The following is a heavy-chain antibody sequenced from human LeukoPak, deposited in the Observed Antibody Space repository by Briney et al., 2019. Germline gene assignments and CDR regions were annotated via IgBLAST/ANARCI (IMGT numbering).Heavy chain of an antibody. CDR3: ASQGYSSSWSTGAFDI. Sequence: SVKVSCKASGGIFNSKALSWVRQAPGQGLEWMGGIIPIFGTANYAQKFQGRVTITADESTSTAYMELSSLRSEDTAVYYCASQGYSSSWSTGAFDIWGQGTMVTVSS. J-gene: IGHJ3*02. V-gene: IGHV1-69*01. CDR1: GGIFNSKA. D-gene: IGHD6-13*01. CDR2: IIPIFGTA.